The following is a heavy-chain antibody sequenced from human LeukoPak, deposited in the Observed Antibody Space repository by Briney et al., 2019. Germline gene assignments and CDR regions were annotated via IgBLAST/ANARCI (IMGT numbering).Heavy chain of an antibody. CDR1: GFTFSSYI. V-gene: IGHV3-30-3*02. Sequence: GGSLRLSCAASGFTFSSYIMNWVRQAPGKGLEWVAVTSFDGFNKYYADSVKGRFTISRDNSKNTLYLQMNSLRAEDTAVYYCAKMITFGGVIVWYYFDYWGQGTLVTVSS. CDR2: TSFDGFNK. D-gene: IGHD3-16*02. J-gene: IGHJ4*02. CDR3: AKMITFGGVIVWYYFDY.